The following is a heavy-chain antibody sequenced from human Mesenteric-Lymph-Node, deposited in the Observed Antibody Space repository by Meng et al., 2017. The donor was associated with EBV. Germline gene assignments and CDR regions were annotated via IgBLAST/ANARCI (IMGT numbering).Heavy chain of an antibody. Sequence: RQLQGSGPGLLSPSADLSPTCAVSGGSINVGDSYWGWIRQSPGKGLEWIGTIHLSGTTYYNPSLKSLKSRVTISADMSKNQFSLKVTSVTAADTAVYYCARQQGDWNLDFWGQGTLVTVSS. CDR3: ARQQGDWNLDF. CDR2: IHLSGTT. CDR1: GGSINVGDSY. J-gene: IGHJ4*02. D-gene: IGHD1-1*01. V-gene: IGHV4-39*01.